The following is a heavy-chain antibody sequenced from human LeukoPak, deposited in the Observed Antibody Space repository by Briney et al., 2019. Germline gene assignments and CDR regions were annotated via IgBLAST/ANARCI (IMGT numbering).Heavy chain of an antibody. CDR2: IYPRDGST. V-gene: IGHV1-46*01. J-gene: IGHJ4*02. CDR1: GYTFTSNY. CDR3: ARDQEGFDY. Sequence: ASVKVSCKASGYTFTSNYIHWVRQAPGQGLEWMGMIYPRDGSTSYAQKFQGRVTVTRDTSTSTVHMELSGLRSVDTAVYYCARDQEGFDYWGQGTLVTVPS.